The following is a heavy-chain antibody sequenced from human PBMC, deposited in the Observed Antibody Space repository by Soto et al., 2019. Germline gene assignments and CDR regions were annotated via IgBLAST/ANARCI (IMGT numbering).Heavy chain of an antibody. D-gene: IGHD4-17*01. J-gene: IGHJ2*01. CDR3: ARDTQDYGDYVTWYFDL. Sequence: SLRLSCAASGFTFSSYGMHWVRQAPGKGLEWVAVIWYDGSNKYYADSVKGRFTISRDNSKNTLYLQMNSLRAEDTAVYYCARDTQDYGDYVTWYFDLWGRGTLGTVSS. CDR2: IWYDGSNK. V-gene: IGHV3-33*01. CDR1: GFTFSSYG.